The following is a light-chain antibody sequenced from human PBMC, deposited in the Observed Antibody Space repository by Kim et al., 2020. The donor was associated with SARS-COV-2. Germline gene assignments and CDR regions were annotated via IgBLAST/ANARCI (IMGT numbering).Light chain of an antibody. CDR2: DTS. Sequence: EIVLTQSPATLSLSPGERATLSCRASQSVRTSFAWYQQKPGQAPRLLIYDTSNRDTGIPARFSGSGSGTDFTLTISSLEPADSAVYYCQQRTNWLFGQGTSWRS. CDR1: QSVRTS. J-gene: IGKJ2*01. CDR3: QQRTNWL. V-gene: IGKV3-11*01.